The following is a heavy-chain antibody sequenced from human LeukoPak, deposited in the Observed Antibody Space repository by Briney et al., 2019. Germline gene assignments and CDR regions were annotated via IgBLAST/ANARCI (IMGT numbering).Heavy chain of an antibody. CDR3: ARDPYGDYGAY. CDR2: INPDGSAT. J-gene: IGHJ4*02. Sequence: PGGSLRLSCAASGFTFSSYWMYWVRHAPGKGLLWVSRINPDGSATTYADSVKGRFTISRDNAKNSLYLQMNSLRAEDTAVYYCARDPYGDYGAYWGQGTLVTVSS. CDR1: GFTFSSYW. V-gene: IGHV3-74*01. D-gene: IGHD4-17*01.